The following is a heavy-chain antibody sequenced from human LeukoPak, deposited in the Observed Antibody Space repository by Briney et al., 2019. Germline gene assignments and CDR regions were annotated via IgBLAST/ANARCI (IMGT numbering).Heavy chain of an antibody. Sequence: GGSLRLSCAASGFTFSSYWMSWVRQAPGKGLEWVSGIDRNGDSTGYADSVEGRFTISRDNAKNSLYLQMNSLRAEDTAVYYCARGSGSSYYYGMDVWGQGTTVTVSS. J-gene: IGHJ6*02. D-gene: IGHD3-10*01. CDR1: GFTFSSYW. CDR2: IDRNGDST. V-gene: IGHV3-20*04. CDR3: ARGSGSSYYYGMDV.